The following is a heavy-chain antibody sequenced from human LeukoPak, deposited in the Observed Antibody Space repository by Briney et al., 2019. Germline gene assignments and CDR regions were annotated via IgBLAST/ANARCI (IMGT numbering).Heavy chain of an antibody. CDR2: ISSSSSTI. CDR3: APVGDYAMRGEGFVDY. D-gene: IGHD2-8*01. CDR1: GFTFSSYS. J-gene: IGHJ4*02. V-gene: IGHV3-48*01. Sequence: GGSLRLSCAASGFTFSSYSMNWVRQAPGKGLEWVSYISSSSSTIYYADSVKGRFTISRDNAKNSLYLQMNSLRAEDTAVYYCAPVGDYAMRGEGFVDYWGQGTLVTVSS.